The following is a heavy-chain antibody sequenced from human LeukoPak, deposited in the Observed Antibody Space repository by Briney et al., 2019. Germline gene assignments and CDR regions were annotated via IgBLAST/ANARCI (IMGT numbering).Heavy chain of an antibody. V-gene: IGHV1-2*02. CDR3: ARFNFYYDILTGYFDY. J-gene: IGHJ4*02. CDR2: INPNSGGT. CDR1: GYTFTGYY. Sequence: GASVKVSCKASGYTFTGYYMHWVRQAPGQGLEWMGWINPNSGGTNYAQKFQGRVTMTRDTSISTAYMELSRLRSDDTAVYYCARFNFYYDILTGYFDYWGQGTLVTVSS. D-gene: IGHD3-9*01.